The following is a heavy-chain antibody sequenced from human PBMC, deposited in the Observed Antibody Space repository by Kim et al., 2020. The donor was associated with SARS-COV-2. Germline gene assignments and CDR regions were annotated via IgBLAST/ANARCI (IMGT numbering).Heavy chain of an antibody. CDR3: SRGSLTINYYRSRAPIHWFDP. CDR1: GGSFNEYY. D-gene: IGHD6-13*01. V-gene: IGHV4-34*01. Sequence: SETLSLTCAVSGGSFNEYYWSWIRQPPGKGLEWIGEINHGGSTTYNPSLKSRVTISIDTSSNQFSLKVSSVTAADTAVYYCSRGSLTINYYRSRAPIHWFDPWGQGTPVLVSS. J-gene: IGHJ5*02. CDR2: INHGGST.